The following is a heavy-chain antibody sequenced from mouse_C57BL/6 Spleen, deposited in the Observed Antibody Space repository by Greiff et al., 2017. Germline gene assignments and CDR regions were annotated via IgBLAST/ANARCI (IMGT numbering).Heavy chain of an antibody. J-gene: IGHJ1*03. CDR1: GFNIKDYY. CDR3: AEWHYYGSSYDWYFDV. V-gene: IGHV14-2*01. Sequence: VQLQQSGAELVKPGASVKLSCTASGFNIKDYYMHWVKQRTEQGLEWIGRIDPEDGETKYAPKFQGKATITADTSSNTAYLQLRSLTSEDTDVYYCAEWHYYGSSYDWYFDVWGTGTTVTVSS. D-gene: IGHD1-1*01. CDR2: IDPEDGET.